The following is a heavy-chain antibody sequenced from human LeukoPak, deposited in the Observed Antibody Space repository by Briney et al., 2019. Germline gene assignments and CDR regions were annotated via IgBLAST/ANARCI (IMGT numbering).Heavy chain of an antibody. D-gene: IGHD3-10*01. Sequence: GGSLRLSCAASGFTFSNAWMNWVRQAPGKGLEWVSYISSSGSTIYYADSVKGRFAISRDNAKNSLYLQMNSLRAEDTAIYYCARGAATNLWPSDYWGQGTLVTVSS. J-gene: IGHJ4*02. CDR2: ISSSGSTI. CDR1: GFTFSNAW. V-gene: IGHV3-48*04. CDR3: ARGAATNLWPSDY.